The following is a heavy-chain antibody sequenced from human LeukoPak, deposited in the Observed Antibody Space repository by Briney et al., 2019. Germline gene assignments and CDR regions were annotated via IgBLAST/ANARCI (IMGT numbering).Heavy chain of an antibody. CDR1: GFMFSSNW. J-gene: IGHJ4*02. CDR3: ITPLPYSAQ. D-gene: IGHD2-21*01. Sequence: SGGSLRLSCAASGFMFSSNWMSWVRLAPGKGLEWVGRIKPKTDGETTEYAAPVKDRFSISRDDSKSMMYLQMNSLKTEDTAVYYCITPLPYSAQGGQGTLVTVSS. CDR2: IKPKTDGETT. V-gene: IGHV3-15*01.